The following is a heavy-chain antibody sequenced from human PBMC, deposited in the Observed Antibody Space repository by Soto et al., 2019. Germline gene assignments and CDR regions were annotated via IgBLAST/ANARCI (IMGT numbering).Heavy chain of an antibody. Sequence: SESLSLTCAVYGGSFSGYYWSWIRQPPGKGLEWIGEINHSGSTNYNPSLKSRVTISVDTSKNQFSLKLSSVTAADTAVYYCARGGALYCSGGSCHFHYYYYYGMDVWGQGTTVTVSS. CDR1: GGSFSGYY. CDR3: ARGGALYCSGGSCHFHYYYYYGMDV. CDR2: INHSGST. J-gene: IGHJ6*02. V-gene: IGHV4-34*01. D-gene: IGHD2-15*01.